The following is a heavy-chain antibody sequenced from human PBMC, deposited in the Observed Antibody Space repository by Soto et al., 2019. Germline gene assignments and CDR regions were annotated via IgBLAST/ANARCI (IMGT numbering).Heavy chain of an antibody. D-gene: IGHD3-3*01. J-gene: IGHJ4*02. Sequence: GASVKVSCKASGYTFTSYGISWVRQAPGQGLEWMGWISAYNGNTNYAQKHQGRVTMTTDTSTSTAYMELRSLSSDDTAVYYCARDGGRFLKPIIDYPDYWGQGTLVTVSS. CDR3: ARDGGRFLKPIIDYPDY. V-gene: IGHV1-18*01. CDR1: GYTFTSYG. CDR2: ISAYNGNT.